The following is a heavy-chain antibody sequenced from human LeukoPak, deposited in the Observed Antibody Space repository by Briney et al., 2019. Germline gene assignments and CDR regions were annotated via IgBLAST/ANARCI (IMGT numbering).Heavy chain of an antibody. Sequence: ASVKVSCKAFGYTFTGYWMHWVRQAPGQGPEWMGVISPSGGSTIYAQKFKGRVTLTRDMSTSTDYLELSSLRSEDTAVYYCARGSCSSTSCYVMNWFDPWGQGTLVTVSS. CDR2: ISPSGGST. CDR3: ARGSCSSTSCYVMNWFDP. CDR1: GYTFTGYW. J-gene: IGHJ5*02. V-gene: IGHV1-46*01. D-gene: IGHD2-2*01.